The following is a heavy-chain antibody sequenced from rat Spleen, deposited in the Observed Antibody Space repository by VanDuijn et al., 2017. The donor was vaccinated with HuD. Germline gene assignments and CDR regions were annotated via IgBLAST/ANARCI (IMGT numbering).Heavy chain of an antibody. V-gene: IGHV5S14*01. CDR2: ISSGGLDT. Sequence: EVRLVESGGGLVQPGRSLKLSCAASGFTFSNTGMVWVRQTPTKGLEWVASISSGGLDTNYRDSVKGRFTISRENAKNTQYLQMDSLRSEDTATYYCTRLEGGGLDYWGQGVMVTVSS. J-gene: IGHJ2*01. D-gene: IGHD1-11*01. CDR3: TRLEGGGLDY. CDR1: GFTFSNTG.